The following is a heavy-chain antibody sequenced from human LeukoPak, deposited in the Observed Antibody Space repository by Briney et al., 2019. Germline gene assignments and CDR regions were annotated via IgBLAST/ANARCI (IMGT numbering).Heavy chain of an antibody. Sequence: PGGSLRLSCAASGFTFSSYEMNWVHQAPGKGLEWVAFIRYDGSNKYYADSVKGRFTISRDNSKNTLYLQMNSLRAEDTAVYYCAKDLLVGLLLADAFDIWGQGTMVTVSS. D-gene: IGHD3-22*01. V-gene: IGHV3-30*02. J-gene: IGHJ3*02. CDR1: GFTFSSYE. CDR3: AKDLLVGLLLADAFDI. CDR2: IRYDGSNK.